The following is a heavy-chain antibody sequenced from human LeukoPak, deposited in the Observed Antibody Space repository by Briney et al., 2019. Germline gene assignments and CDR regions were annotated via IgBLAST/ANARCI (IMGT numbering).Heavy chain of an antibody. CDR1: GGSISSYY. Sequence: SETLSLTCTVSGGSISSYYWSWIRQPPGKGLEWIGYIYYSGSTNYNPSLKSRITISVDTSKNQFSLKLSSVTAADTAVYYCARPHIYCSGGSCYSGGAFDIWGQGTMVTVSS. J-gene: IGHJ3*02. D-gene: IGHD2-15*01. V-gene: IGHV4-59*08. CDR3: ARPHIYCSGGSCYSGGAFDI. CDR2: IYYSGST.